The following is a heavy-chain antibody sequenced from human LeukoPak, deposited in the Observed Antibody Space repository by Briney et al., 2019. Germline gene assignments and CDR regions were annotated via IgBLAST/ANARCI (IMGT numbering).Heavy chain of an antibody. J-gene: IGHJ4*02. V-gene: IGHV1-46*01. D-gene: IGHD3-10*01. CDR3: ATGSRGYFEY. Sequence: ASVKVSCKASGYTFTSYYMHWVRQAPGQGLEWMGIINPSGGSTIYAQKFQGRVTMTEDTSTDTAYMELSSLRSEDTAVYYCATGSRGYFEYWGQGTLVTVSS. CDR1: GYTFTSYY. CDR2: INPSGGST.